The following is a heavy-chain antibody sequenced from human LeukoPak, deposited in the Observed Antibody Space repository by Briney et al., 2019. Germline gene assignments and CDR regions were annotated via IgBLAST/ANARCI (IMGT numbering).Heavy chain of an antibody. J-gene: IGHJ2*01. D-gene: IGHD3-22*01. CDR3: AREGGSGSSGYYYWYFDL. V-gene: IGHV4-34*01. CDR1: GGSFSGYY. Sequence: SETLSLTCAVYGGSFSGYYWSWIRQPPGKGLEWIGEINHSGSTNYNPSLKSRVTISVDTSKNQFSLKLSSVTAADTAVYYCAREGGSGSSGYYYWYFDLWGRGTLVTVSS. CDR2: INHSGST.